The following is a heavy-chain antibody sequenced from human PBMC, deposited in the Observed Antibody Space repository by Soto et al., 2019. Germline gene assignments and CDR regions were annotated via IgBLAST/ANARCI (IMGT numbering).Heavy chain of an antibody. CDR3: ARLPNAVGASYNDY. CDR1: GYSFTSYL. D-gene: IGHD1-26*01. Sequence: ALVKVSCKASGYSFTSYLRHWVRQATGQRLEWMGWINAGNGNTKYSQKFQGRVTITRDTSASTAYMELSSLKTEDTAVYYCARLPNAVGASYNDYWGQGVLVTVSS. CDR2: INAGNGNT. J-gene: IGHJ4*02. V-gene: IGHV1-3*01.